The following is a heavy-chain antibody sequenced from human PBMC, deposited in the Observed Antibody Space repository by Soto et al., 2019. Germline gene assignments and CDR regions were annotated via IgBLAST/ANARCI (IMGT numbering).Heavy chain of an antibody. V-gene: IGHV3-21*01. CDR2: ISSSSSYI. D-gene: IGHD5-18*01. J-gene: IGHJ4*02. CDR3: ARDYTAMVNFDY. CDR1: GFTFSSYS. Sequence: PGGSLRLSCAASGFTFSSYSMNWVRQAPGKGLEWVSSISSSSSYIYYADSVKGRFTISRDNAKNSLYLQMNSLSAEDTAVYYCARDYTAMVNFDYWGQGTLVTVSS.